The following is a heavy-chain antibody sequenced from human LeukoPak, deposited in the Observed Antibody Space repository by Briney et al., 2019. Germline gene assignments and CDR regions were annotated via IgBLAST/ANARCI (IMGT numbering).Heavy chain of an antibody. J-gene: IGHJ5*02. CDR1: GDSISSGSYY. D-gene: IGHD3-22*01. V-gene: IGHV4-61*02. Sequence: PSETLSLTCTVSGDSISSGSYYWSWIRQPAGKGLEWIGRIYTSGSTNYNPSLQSRVTISLDTSKNQFSLKLSSVTAADTAVYYCARDTGYYDSSGYKNWFDPWGQGTLVTVSS. CDR2: IYTSGST. CDR3: ARDTGYYDSSGYKNWFDP.